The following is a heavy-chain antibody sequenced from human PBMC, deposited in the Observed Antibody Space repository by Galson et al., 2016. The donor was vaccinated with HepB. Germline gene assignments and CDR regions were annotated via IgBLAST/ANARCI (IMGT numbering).Heavy chain of an antibody. CDR3: ATRGGYYDSLNHAFRPRAFDI. CDR2: IIAIFSTT. D-gene: IGHD3-22*01. J-gene: IGHJ3*02. V-gene: IGHV1-69*13. Sequence: SVKVSCKASGGNFNNYVISWVRQAPGQGLEWMGEIIAIFSTTNYAQKFQGRVTITADEFTSTFYMELSSLRSEDTAVYYCATRGGYYDSLNHAFRPRAFDIWGQGTMVTVSS. CDR1: GGNFNNYV.